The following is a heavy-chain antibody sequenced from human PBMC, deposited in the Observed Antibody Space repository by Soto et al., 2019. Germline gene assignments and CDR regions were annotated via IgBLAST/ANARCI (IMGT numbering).Heavy chain of an antibody. V-gene: IGHV2-5*02. CDR1: GFSLTTNGVG. Sequence: QITLKESGPPLVKPTETLTLTCTFSGFSLTTNGVGVGWIRQPPGKALEWLALIYWDDDKRYSPSLKSRLTITKDTSNNQVVLTMTSMDPVDTATCYCAHLVGYYYGMDVWGRGTTVTVSS. CDR3: AHLVGYYYGMDV. J-gene: IGHJ6*02. CDR2: IYWDDDK.